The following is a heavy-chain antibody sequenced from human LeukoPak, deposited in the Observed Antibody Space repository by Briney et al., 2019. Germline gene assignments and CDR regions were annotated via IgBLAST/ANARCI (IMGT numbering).Heavy chain of an antibody. CDR1: GFTFSSYE. J-gene: IGHJ4*02. V-gene: IGHV3-15*01. D-gene: IGHD2/OR15-2a*01. Sequence: PGGSLRLSCAASGFTFSSYEMNWVRQAPGKGLEWVGRIKSKTDGGTIDYAAPVKGRFTISRDDSKNTLYLQMNSLKTEDTGVYYCTTEISRDYWGQGTLITVSS. CDR2: IKSKTDGGTI. CDR3: TTEISRDY.